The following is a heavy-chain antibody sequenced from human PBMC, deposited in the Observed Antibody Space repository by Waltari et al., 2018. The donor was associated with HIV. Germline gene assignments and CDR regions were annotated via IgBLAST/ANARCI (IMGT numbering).Heavy chain of an antibody. Sequence: QAQLVQSGAELKTSGASVKVSCKPSGYTLTDYYIHWVRQAPGQGLEWMGWININSGGTNFSQKFRGRVTLTRDTSISTAYMQLSSLGSDDTAIYYCTRAQSHVHGLDVWGQGTTVTVSS. J-gene: IGHJ6*02. V-gene: IGHV1-2*02. CDR3: TRAQSHVHGLDV. CDR2: ININSGGT. CDR1: GYTLTDYY.